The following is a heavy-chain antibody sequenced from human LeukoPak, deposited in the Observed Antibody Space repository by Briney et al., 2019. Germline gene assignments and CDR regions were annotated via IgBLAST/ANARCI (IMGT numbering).Heavy chain of an antibody. V-gene: IGHV3-30*18. CDR1: AFTLSNYG. CDR2: ISYDGSDK. J-gene: IGHJ2*01. D-gene: IGHD6-19*01. Sequence: GRSLRLSCAASAFTLSNYGMHWGRQAPGKGLEWVALISYDGSDKYYADSVKGRFTISRDNSKNTLYLQMISLRPEDTAVYYCAKDPGTAVAGITRYFDFWGRGTLVTVSS. CDR3: AKDPGTAVAGITRYFDF.